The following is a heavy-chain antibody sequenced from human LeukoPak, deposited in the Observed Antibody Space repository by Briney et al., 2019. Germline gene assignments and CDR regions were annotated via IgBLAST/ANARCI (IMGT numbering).Heavy chain of an antibody. CDR2: ISASGGTT. Sequence: GGSLRLSCVASGFTLNNYVMSWVRQAPGKGLEWVSSISASGGTTYYADSVKGRFTISRDNAKNSLYLQLNSLRPEDTALYYCSTEPRSLLYWGHGTLVTVSS. CDR3: STEPRSLLY. V-gene: IGHV3-23*01. CDR1: GFTLNNYV. J-gene: IGHJ4*01. D-gene: IGHD4-17*01.